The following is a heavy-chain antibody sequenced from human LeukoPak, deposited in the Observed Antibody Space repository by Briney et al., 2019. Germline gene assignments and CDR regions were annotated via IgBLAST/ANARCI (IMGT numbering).Heavy chain of an antibody. J-gene: IGHJ4*02. CDR3: ARAHSGSLDY. CDR1: AFTFSDHS. CDR2: ISYDSSNT. V-gene: IGHV3-30-3*01. D-gene: IGHD1-26*01. Sequence: PGRSLRLSCAASAFTFSDHSMHWVRQAPGKGLEWVSSISYDSSNTYYADSVKGRFTISRDNSKNTLYLQMNSLRAEDTAVYYCARAHSGSLDYWGQGTLVTVSS.